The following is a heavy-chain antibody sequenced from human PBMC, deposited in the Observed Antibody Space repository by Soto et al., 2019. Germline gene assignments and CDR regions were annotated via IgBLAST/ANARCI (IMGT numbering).Heavy chain of an antibody. D-gene: IGHD3-10*01. J-gene: IGHJ4*02. CDR2: IWYDGSNK. CDR1: GFTFSSYG. CDR3: ARGREVAQFVFGIFDY. V-gene: IGHV3-33*01. Sequence: GGSLRLSCAASGFTFSSYGMHWVRQAPGKGLEWVAVIWYDGSNKYYADSVKGRFTISRDNSKNTLYLQMNSLRAEDTAVYYCARGREVAQFVFGIFDYWGQGTLVTSPQ.